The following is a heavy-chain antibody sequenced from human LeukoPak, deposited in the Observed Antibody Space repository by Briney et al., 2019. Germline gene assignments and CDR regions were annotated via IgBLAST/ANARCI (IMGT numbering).Heavy chain of an antibody. D-gene: IGHD5-24*01. J-gene: IGHJ4*02. V-gene: IGHV4-34*01. CDR1: GGSFSGYY. CDR2: INHSGST. Sequence: SETLSLTCAVYGGSFSGYYWSWIRQPPGKGLEWIGEINHSGSTNYNPSLKSRVTISVDTSKNQFSLKLSSVTAADTAEYYCAREGDGYSWDYWGEGTQVTVSP. CDR3: AREGDGYSWDY.